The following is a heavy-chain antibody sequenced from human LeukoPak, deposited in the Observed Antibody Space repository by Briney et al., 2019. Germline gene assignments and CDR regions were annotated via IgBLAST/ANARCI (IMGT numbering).Heavy chain of an antibody. Sequence: PGGSLRLSCAASGFILSNVWMSWVRQAPGKGLEWVGRIKSRTDGETTEYAAPLKGRFTISGEDSKNTLYLQMHSLKTEDTAVYYCTTEAAMARGAFDIWGQGTTVTVSS. CDR2: IKSRTDGETT. CDR3: TTEAAMARGAFDI. V-gene: IGHV3-15*05. J-gene: IGHJ3*02. D-gene: IGHD3-10*01. CDR1: GFILSNVW.